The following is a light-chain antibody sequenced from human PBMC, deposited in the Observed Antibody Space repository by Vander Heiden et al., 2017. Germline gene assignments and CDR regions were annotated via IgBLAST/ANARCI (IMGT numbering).Light chain of an antibody. CDR3: QVWDSSFYV. CDR1: NIGSKN. CDR2: RDS. J-gene: IGLJ1*01. V-gene: IGLV3-9*01. Sequence: SYALTQPLSVSVALGQTARITCGGNNIGSKNVHWYQQKPGQAPVLVIYRDSNRPSGIPERFSGSNSGNTATLTISRAQAGDEADYYCQVWDSSFYVFGTGTKVTVL.